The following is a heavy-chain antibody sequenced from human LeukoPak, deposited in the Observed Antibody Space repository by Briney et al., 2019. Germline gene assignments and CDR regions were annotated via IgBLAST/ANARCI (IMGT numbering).Heavy chain of an antibody. J-gene: IGHJ4*02. V-gene: IGHV3-23*01. CDR2: ISGSGGST. D-gene: IGHD6-19*01. CDR1: GFTFISYA. CDR3: AKDIYSSGWYPGFDY. Sequence: GGSLRLSCAASGFTFISYAMSWVRQAPGKGLEWVSVISGSGGSTHYADSAKGRFTISRDNSKNTLYLQMSSLRAEDTAVYYCAKDIYSSGWYPGFDYWGQGTLVTVSS.